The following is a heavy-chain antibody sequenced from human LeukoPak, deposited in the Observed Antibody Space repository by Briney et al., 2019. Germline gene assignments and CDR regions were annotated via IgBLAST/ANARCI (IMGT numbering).Heavy chain of an antibody. CDR2: ISSSSSYI. D-gene: IGHD6-13*01. CDR3: ARDRHSRTLSSSSLHYGMDV. Sequence: PGGSLRLSCAASGFTSSSYSMNWVRQDPGKGLEWVSSISSSSSYIYYADSVKGRFTISRDNAKNSLYLQMNSLRAEDTAVYYCARDRHSRTLSSSSLHYGMDVWGQGTTVTASS. CDR1: GFTSSSYS. J-gene: IGHJ6*02. V-gene: IGHV3-21*01.